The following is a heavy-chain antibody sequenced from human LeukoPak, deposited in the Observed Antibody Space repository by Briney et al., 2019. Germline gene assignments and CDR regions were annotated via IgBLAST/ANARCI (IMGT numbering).Heavy chain of an antibody. J-gene: IGHJ6*03. Sequence: KPSETLSLTCAVYGGSFSGYYWSWIRQPPGKGLEWIGEINHSGSTNYNPSLKSRVTISVDTSKNQFSLKLSSVTAADTAVYYCARGGTRSSWYEYYYYYYMDVWGKGTTVTVSS. V-gene: IGHV4-34*01. D-gene: IGHD6-13*01. CDR2: INHSGST. CDR3: ARGGTRSSWYEYYYYYYMDV. CDR1: GGSFSGYY.